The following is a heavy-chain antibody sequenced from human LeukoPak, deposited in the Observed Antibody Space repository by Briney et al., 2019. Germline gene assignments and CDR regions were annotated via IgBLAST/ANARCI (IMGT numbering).Heavy chain of an antibody. Sequence: GESLKISCKGSGYSFTSYWIGWVRPMPGKGLEWMGIIYPGDSDTRYSPSFQGQVTISADKSISTAYLQWSSLKASDTAMYYCAGQNIYYYDSSGYNLLGYYYGMDVWGQGTTVTVSS. CDR3: AGQNIYYYDSSGYNLLGYYYGMDV. J-gene: IGHJ6*02. V-gene: IGHV5-51*01. CDR2: IYPGDSDT. CDR1: GYSFTSYW. D-gene: IGHD3-22*01.